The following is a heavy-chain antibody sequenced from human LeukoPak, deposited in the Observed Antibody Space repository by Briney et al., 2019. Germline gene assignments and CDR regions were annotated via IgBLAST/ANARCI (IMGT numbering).Heavy chain of an antibody. CDR2: IWYDGSNK. CDR3: ARSSIRYSSSWYLDY. D-gene: IGHD6-13*01. CDR1: GFTFSSYG. V-gene: IGHV3-33*01. J-gene: IGHJ4*02. Sequence: GGSLRLSCAASGFTFSSYGMHWVRQAPGKGLEWVGVIWYDGSNKYYADSVKGRFTISRDNSKNTLYLQMNSLRAEDTAVYYCARSSIRYSSSWYLDYWGQGTLVTVSS.